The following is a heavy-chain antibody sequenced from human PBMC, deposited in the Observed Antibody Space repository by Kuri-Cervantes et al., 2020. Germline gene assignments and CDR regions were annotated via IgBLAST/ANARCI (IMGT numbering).Heavy chain of an antibody. D-gene: IGHD6-6*01. J-gene: IGHJ4*02. CDR3: ARTVSGRSSYKFDY. CDR2: ISYDGSNK. V-gene: IGHV3-30*12. Sequence: GGSLRLSCAASGFTFSSYGMHWVRQAPGKGLEWVAVISYDGSNKYYADSVKGRFTISRDNSRNTLYLQMNSLRAEDTAVYYCARTVSGRSSYKFDYWGQGTLVTVSS. CDR1: GFTFSSYG.